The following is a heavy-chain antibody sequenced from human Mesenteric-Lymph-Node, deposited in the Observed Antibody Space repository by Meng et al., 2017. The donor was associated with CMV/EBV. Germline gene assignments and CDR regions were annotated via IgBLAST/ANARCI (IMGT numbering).Heavy chain of an antibody. CDR3: TTEYYDFWSGYPY. V-gene: IGHV3-15*01. CDR2: IKSKTDGGTT. D-gene: IGHD3-3*01. CDR1: GFTFSSAW. J-gene: IGHJ4*02. Sequence: SGFTFSSAWMGWVRQAPGKGLEWVGRIKSKTDGGTTDYAAPVKGRFTISRDDSKNTLYLQMNSLKTEDTAVYYCTTEYYDFWSGYPYWGQGTLVTVSS.